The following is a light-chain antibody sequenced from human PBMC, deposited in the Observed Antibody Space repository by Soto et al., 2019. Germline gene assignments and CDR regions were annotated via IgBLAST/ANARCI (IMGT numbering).Light chain of an antibody. J-gene: IGKJ4*02. CDR1: QSVSSDF. CDR3: QQYGYTPPVT. CDR2: GGS. V-gene: IGKV3-20*01. Sequence: EIVLTQSPGTLSLSPGARATLSCRASQSVSSDFLSWYQQKPGQAPRLLIYGGSYRTTGIPDRFSGSGSGTHFTLTIRKLEADNFAVYYCQQYGYTPPVTFGGGTKVEIK.